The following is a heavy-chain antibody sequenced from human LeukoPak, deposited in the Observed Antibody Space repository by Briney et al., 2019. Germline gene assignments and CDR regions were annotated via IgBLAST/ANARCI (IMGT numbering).Heavy chain of an antibody. V-gene: IGHV4-61*02. Sequence: SETLSLTCTVSGGSISSSSYSWSWIRQPAGKGLEWIGRIYTSGSTNYNPSLKSRVTISVDTSKNQFSLKLSSVTAADTAVYYCARGRGSGWYGVWGQGTLVTVSS. CDR2: IYTSGST. D-gene: IGHD6-19*01. CDR1: GGSISSSSYS. J-gene: IGHJ4*02. CDR3: ARGRGSGWYGV.